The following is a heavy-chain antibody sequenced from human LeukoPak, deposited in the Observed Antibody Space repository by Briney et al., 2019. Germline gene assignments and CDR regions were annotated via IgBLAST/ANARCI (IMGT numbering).Heavy chain of an antibody. J-gene: IGHJ4*02. CDR3: ARISRGIYYDSSGYYHNFDY. CDR1: GFTFSDSY. V-gene: IGHV3-11*03. Sequence: GGSLRLSCAASGFTFSDSYMSCIRQAPGKGLEWVSYISGGSRYTTYADSVKGRFTISRDNAKNSLFLQMNRLRVEDTAVYYCARISRGIYYDSSGYYHNFDYWGLGTLVTVSS. D-gene: IGHD3-22*01. CDR2: ISGGSRYT.